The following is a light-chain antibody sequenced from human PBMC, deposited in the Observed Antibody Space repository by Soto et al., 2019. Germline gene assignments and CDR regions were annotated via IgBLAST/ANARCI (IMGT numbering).Light chain of an antibody. CDR2: KVS. V-gene: IGLV2-14*01. CDR3: SSYTSNSRV. J-gene: IGLJ1*01. Sequence: QSVLTQPASVSGSPGQSITISCTGTSSDVGGYDYVSWYQQHPGKAPKLMIYKVSNRPSGVSNRFSASKSGNTASLTISGLQAEDEAIYFCSSYTSNSRVFGTGTKVTVL. CDR1: SSDVGGYDY.